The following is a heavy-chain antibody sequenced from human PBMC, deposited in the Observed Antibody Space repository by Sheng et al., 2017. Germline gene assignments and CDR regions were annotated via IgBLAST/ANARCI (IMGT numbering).Heavy chain of an antibody. V-gene: IGHV4-39*07. CDR2: VYYSGTH. D-gene: IGHD2-8*02. Sequence: QLQLQESGPGLVKPSETLSLTCTVSGGSISSNSYYWVWIRQPPGKGLEWIGNVYYSGTHVLRPSLKSRVIMSADTSKNQFSLKLSSVTAADTAVYYCVREKLGSCTGGECVGGWYFDVWGRG. CDR3: VREKLGSCTGGECVGGWYFDV. CDR1: GGSISSNSYY. J-gene: IGHJ2*01.